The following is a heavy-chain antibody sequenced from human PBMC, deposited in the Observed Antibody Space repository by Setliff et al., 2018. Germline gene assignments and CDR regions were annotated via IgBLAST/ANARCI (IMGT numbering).Heavy chain of an antibody. CDR3: AKSGGDHCCPLYHHYYMDV. Sequence: GGSLRLSCAASGFTFSTYSLIWVRQAPGTGLEWVSYTSSGSNSIYYADSGMGRFTISRDNDRNFLYLQMNRLRPEDTAVYYCAKSGGDHCCPLYHHYYMDVWGTGTRSPSP. J-gene: IGHJ6*03. CDR2: TSSGSNSI. D-gene: IGHD2-21*02. CDR1: GFTFSTYS. V-gene: IGHV3-48*01.